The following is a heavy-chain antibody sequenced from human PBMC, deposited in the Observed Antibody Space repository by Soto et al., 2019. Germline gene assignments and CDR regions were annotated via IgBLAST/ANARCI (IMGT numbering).Heavy chain of an antibody. CDR1: GFTFSSYA. CDR3: ARAGSGSYDSYFDY. Sequence: GGSLRLSCAASGFTFSSYAMSWVRQAPGKGLEWVAVIWYDGSNKYYADSVKGRFTISRDNSKNTLYLQMNSLRAEDTAVYYCARAGSGSYDSYFDYWGQGTLVTVSS. D-gene: IGHD1-26*01. CDR2: IWYDGSNK. J-gene: IGHJ4*02. V-gene: IGHV3-33*08.